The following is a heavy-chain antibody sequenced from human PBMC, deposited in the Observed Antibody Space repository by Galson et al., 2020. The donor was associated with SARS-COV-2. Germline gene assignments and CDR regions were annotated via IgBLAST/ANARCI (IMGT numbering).Heavy chain of an antibody. J-gene: IGHJ4*02. D-gene: IGHD3-10*01. V-gene: IGHV1-2*02. CDR2: INPNSGDT. Sequence: ASVKVSCKASGYTFTDYYIHWVRQAPGQGLEWMGWINPNSGDTNYAQKFQGRVTLTRDTSTSAVYMDLNRLTSDDTAVYYCARVHVLLRRGESYYFDYWGQGTLVTVSS. CDR3: ARVHVLLRRGESYYFDY. CDR1: GYTFTDYY.